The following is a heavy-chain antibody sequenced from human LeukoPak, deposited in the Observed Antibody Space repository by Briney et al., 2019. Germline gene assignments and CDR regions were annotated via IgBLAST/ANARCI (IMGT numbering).Heavy chain of an antibody. CDR2: ISSSSSTI. D-gene: IGHD5-18*01. CDR1: GFTFSSYS. V-gene: IGHV3-48*04. J-gene: IGHJ4*02. CDR3: ARGRRYSYGYHY. Sequence: GGSLRLSCEASGFTFSSYSMNWVRQAPGKGLEGVSYISSSSSTIYYADSVKGRFTISRDNAKNSLYLQMNSLRAEDTAVYYCARGRRYSYGYHYWGQGTLVTVSS.